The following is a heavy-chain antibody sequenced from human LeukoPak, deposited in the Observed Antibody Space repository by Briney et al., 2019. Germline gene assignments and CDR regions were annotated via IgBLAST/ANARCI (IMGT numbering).Heavy chain of an antibody. CDR1: GYTFTGYY. V-gene: IGHV1-2*02. CDR3: SRGGASTPTILDY. J-gene: IGHJ4*02. CDR2: INPNSGGT. D-gene: IGHD3-16*01. Sequence: GASVKVSCKASGYTFTGYYMHWVRQAPGQGLEWMGWINPNSGGTNYAQKFQSRVTMTRDTSISTAYMELSRLRSDDTAVYYCSRGGASTPTILDYWGQGTLVTVSS.